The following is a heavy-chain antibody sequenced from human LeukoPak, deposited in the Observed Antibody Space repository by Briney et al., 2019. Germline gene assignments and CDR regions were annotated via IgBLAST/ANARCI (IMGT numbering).Heavy chain of an antibody. J-gene: IGHJ6*03. CDR2: ISAYNGNT. D-gene: IGHD3-16*01. CDR1: GYTFTSYD. V-gene: IGHV1-18*01. CDR3: VRWGKGVPCKPYYYYMAV. Sequence: ASVKVSCKASGYTFTSYDINWVRQAPGQGLEWMGWISAYNGNTNYAQKFQGRVTMTADTSTSTAYMELRRLRSDDTAVYYCVRWGKGVPCKPYYYYMAVWGKGTTVTVSS.